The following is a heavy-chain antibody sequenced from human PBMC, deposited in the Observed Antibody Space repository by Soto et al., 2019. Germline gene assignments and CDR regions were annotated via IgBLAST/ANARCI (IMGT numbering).Heavy chain of an antibody. Sequence: QVQLVQSGAELKKPGSSVKVSCKASGGTFSSYAISWVRQAPGQGLEWMGGIIPIFGTANYAQKYQGRVTITADESPSTAYMELSSLRSEDTAVYYCARDPPRYYASSGYSPYWGQGTLVTVSS. CDR2: IIPIFGTA. CDR3: ARDPPRYYASSGYSPY. D-gene: IGHD3-22*01. J-gene: IGHJ4*02. CDR1: GGTFSSYA. V-gene: IGHV1-69*01.